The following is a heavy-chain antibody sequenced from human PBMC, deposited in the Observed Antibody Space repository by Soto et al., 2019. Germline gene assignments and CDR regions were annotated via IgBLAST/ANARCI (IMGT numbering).Heavy chain of an antibody. CDR2: ISFDGSNE. D-gene: IGHD3-22*01. CDR1: GFNFSDYV. J-gene: IGHJ6*02. CDR3: AREGYYDSRAYPYGIDV. V-gene: IGHV3-30-3*01. Sequence: QVQMVESGGGVVQPGRSLRLSCAASGFNFSDYVVHWVRQAPGRGLEWMAFISFDGSNEYYADFVKGRFTISRDNSRNMVYLQVNSLRRDDTAVYFCAREGYYDSRAYPYGIDVWGQGTTVTVSS.